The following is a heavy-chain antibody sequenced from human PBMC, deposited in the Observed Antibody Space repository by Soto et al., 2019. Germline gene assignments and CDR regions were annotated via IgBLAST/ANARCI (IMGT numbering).Heavy chain of an antibody. J-gene: IGHJ6*02. Sequence: SETLSLTCTVSGFSISSGGYYLSWIRQHPGKGLEWIGYIYYSGSTYYNPSLKSRVTISVDTSKNQFSLKLSSVTAADTAVYYCARGVAFYYYGMDVWGQGTTVTVSS. D-gene: IGHD3-3*01. V-gene: IGHV4-31*03. CDR2: IYYSGST. CDR3: ARGVAFYYYGMDV. CDR1: GFSISSGGYY.